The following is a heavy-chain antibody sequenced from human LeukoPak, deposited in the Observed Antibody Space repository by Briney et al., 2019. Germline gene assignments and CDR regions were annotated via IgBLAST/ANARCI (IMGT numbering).Heavy chain of an antibody. V-gene: IGHV1-2*02. J-gene: IGHJ6*02. CDR1: GYTFTGYY. Sequence: ASVKVSCKASGYTFTGYYMHWVRQAPGQGLEWMGWINPNSGGTNYAQKFQGRVTMTRDTSISTAYMELSRLRSDDTAVYYCASPDTTDYYGSGSYYNVRNYYYYYGMDVWGQGTTATVSS. CDR3: ASPDTTDYYGSGSYYNVRNYYYYYGMDV. D-gene: IGHD3-10*01. CDR2: INPNSGGT.